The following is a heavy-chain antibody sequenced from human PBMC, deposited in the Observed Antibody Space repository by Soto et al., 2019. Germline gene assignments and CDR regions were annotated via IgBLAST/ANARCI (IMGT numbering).Heavy chain of an antibody. CDR3: ARDREGIAVAGTIDY. V-gene: IGHV3-33*01. D-gene: IGHD6-19*01. J-gene: IGHJ4*02. Sequence: GGSLRLSCAASGFTFSSYGMHWVRQAPGKGLEWVAVIWYDGSNKYYADSVKGRFTISRDNSKNTLYLQMNSLRAEDTAVYYCARDREGIAVAGTIDYWGQGTLVTVSS. CDR2: IWYDGSNK. CDR1: GFTFSSYG.